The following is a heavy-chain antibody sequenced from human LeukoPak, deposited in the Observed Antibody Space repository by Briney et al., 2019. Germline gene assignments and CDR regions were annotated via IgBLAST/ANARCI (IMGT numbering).Heavy chain of an antibody. D-gene: IGHD6-19*01. Sequence: ASVNVSCKASGYTFSNYGSSWVRQAPGLGLEGMGWTSYNGNTNYAQKFQDRVTMTTDTSTTTAYMELRSLESDDTAVYYCARHSGSGWQALGYWGQGTLVTVSS. V-gene: IGHV1-18*04. CDR2: TSYNGNT. CDR1: GYTFSNYG. CDR3: ARHSGSGWQALGY. J-gene: IGHJ4*02.